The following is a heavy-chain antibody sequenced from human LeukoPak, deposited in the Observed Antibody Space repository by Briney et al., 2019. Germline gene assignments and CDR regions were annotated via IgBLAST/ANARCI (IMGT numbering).Heavy chain of an antibody. CDR2: ISSSSIYI. D-gene: IGHD1-26*01. J-gene: IGHJ4*02. V-gene: IGHV3-21*01. CDR1: GFTFSSYS. CDR3: AREPTLVGATGRHFDY. Sequence: VGSLRLSCAASGFTFSSYSMNWVRQAPGKGLEWVSSISSSSIYIYYADSVKGRFTISRDNAKNSLYLQMNSLRAEDTPVYYCAREPTLVGATGRHFDYWGQGTLVTVSS.